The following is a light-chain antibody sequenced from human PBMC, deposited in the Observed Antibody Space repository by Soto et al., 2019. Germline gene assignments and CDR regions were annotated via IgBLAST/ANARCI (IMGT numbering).Light chain of an antibody. CDR2: VNSDGSH. CDR3: QTWGTGTVV. CDR1: SGHSSYA. V-gene: IGLV4-69*01. J-gene: IGLJ2*01. Sequence: QSVLTQSPSASASLGASVKLTCTLSSGHSSYAIAWHQQQPEKGPRYLMKVNSDGSHRKGDGIPDRFSGSSSGAERYLTISSLQSEDEADYYCQTWGTGTVVFGGGTKVTVL.